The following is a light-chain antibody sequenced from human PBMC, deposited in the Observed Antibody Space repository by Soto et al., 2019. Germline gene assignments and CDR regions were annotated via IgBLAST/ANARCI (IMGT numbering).Light chain of an antibody. CDR1: QSISGW. J-gene: IGKJ1*01. CDR2: DAS. CDR3: HQYNHWLTWT. Sequence: DIQVTQSPSSLSASVGDRVTITCRASQSISGWLAWYQQKPGKAPKFLIYDASSLESGVPSRFSGSGSGTEFTLTISSLQPDDFAVYYCHQYNHWLTWTFGQGTKVDIK. V-gene: IGKV1-5*01.